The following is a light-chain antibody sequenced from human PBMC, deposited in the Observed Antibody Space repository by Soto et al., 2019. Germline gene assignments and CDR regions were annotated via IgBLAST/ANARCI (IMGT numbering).Light chain of an antibody. CDR1: QDISSW. CDR2: AAS. V-gene: IGKV1-12*01. Sequence: DIQMTQSPSSVSASVGDRVTITCRASQDISSWLAWFQQRPGRAPKLLIYAASTLQSGVPSRFSGRGSGTVFTLTISSLQPEDFGTYYCQQSYSTPPLFGGGTKVEIK. J-gene: IGKJ4*01. CDR3: QQSYSTPPL.